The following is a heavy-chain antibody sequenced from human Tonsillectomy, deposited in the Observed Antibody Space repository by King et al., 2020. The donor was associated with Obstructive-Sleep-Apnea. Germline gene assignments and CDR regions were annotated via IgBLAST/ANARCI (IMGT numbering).Heavy chain of an antibody. CDR2: ISGSGDIT. CDR1: GFTFSSYA. Sequence: VQLVESGGGLVQPGGSLRLSCAASGFTFSSYAMSWVRQAPGKGLEGVSRISGSGDITNHADSVKGRFTISRDNSKNTLYLQMNSLRAEDTAVYHCARRVIDVRFSRNHFGYWGQGTLVTVSS. CDR3: ARRVIDVRFSRNHFGY. J-gene: IGHJ4*02. V-gene: IGHV3-23*04. D-gene: IGHD1-14*01.